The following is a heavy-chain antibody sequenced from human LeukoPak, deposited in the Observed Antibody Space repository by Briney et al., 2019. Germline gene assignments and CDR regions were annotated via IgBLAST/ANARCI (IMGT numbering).Heavy chain of an antibody. CDR2: IYYSGST. Sequence: SSETLSLTCTVSGGSISSGDYYWSWIRQPPGKGLEWIGYIYYSGSTYYNPSLKSRVTISVDTSKNQFSLKLSSVTAADTAVYYCARFPYDFWTRSLDAFDIWSQGTMVTVSS. D-gene: IGHD3-3*01. CDR3: ARFPYDFWTRSLDAFDI. V-gene: IGHV4-30-4*08. J-gene: IGHJ3*02. CDR1: GGSISSGDYY.